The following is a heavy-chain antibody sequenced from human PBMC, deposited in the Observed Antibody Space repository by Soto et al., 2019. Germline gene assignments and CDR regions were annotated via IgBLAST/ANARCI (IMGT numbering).Heavy chain of an antibody. V-gene: IGHV3-23*01. Sequence: DVQLLESGGGLVQPGGSLRLSCVASGFTFSTYTMSWVRQVPGKGLEWVSVISGSAGSSGPSYADSVQGRFSISRDNARNTLDLQMNSLRGEDTAMYYCAKARCSTANCYVPEYWGQGTRVTVSS. CDR3: AKARCSTANCYVPEY. D-gene: IGHD2-2*01. J-gene: IGHJ4*02. CDR2: ISGSAGSSGP. CDR1: GFTFSTYT.